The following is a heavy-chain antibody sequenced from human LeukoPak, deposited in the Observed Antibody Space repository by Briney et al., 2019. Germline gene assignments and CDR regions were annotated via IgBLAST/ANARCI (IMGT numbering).Heavy chain of an antibody. CDR3: RLSYYDSSGYPFDY. D-gene: IGHD3-22*01. CDR1: GGTFSSYD. V-gene: IGHV1-69*13. J-gene: IGHJ4*02. Sequence: GASVRVSCRASGGTFSSYDISWVRQVPGQGLEWRGGIMPMFGTANYAQKFQGRVTITADGSTSTAYMELSSLRSEDTAVYYCRLSYYDSSGYPFDYWGQGTLVTVSS. CDR2: IMPMFGTA.